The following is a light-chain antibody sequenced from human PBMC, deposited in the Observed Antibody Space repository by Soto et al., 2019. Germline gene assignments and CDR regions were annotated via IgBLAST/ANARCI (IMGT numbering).Light chain of an antibody. J-gene: IGKJ5*01. CDR2: GAF. CDR3: QQRNIWPPVT. Sequence: EIVLTQSPATLSLSPGERATLSYRASPSVTNFLAWYQQKPGQAPRLLIYGAFNRATGIPPRFSGSGSGTDFTLTISSLEPEDSAIYYCQQRNIWPPVTFGQGTRLEIK. CDR1: PSVTNF. V-gene: IGKV3-11*01.